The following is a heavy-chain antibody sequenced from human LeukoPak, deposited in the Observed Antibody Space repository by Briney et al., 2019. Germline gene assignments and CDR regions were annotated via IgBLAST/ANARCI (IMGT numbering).Heavy chain of an antibody. J-gene: IGHJ4*02. CDR2: IKQDGSEK. D-gene: IGHD3-3*01. Sequence: GGSLRLACAASGFTFSSYAMSWVRQAPGKGLEWVANIKQDGSEKYYVDSVKGRFTISRDNAKNSLYLQMNSLRAEDTAVYYCARDGRITIFGVVIDAFDYWGQGTLVTVSS. V-gene: IGHV3-7*01. CDR1: GFTFSSYA. CDR3: ARDGRITIFGVVIDAFDY.